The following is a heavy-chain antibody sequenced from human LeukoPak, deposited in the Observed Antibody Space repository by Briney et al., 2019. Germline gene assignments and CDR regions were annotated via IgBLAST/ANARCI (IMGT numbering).Heavy chain of an antibody. CDR1: GFTFSSYS. Sequence: GGSLRLSCAASGFTFSSYSMNWVRQAPGKGLEWVSGISGSGDSTYYADSVKGRFTISRDNSKNTLYLQMNSLRAEDTAVYYCAKGFFSGWFDYWGQGTLVTVSS. V-gene: IGHV3-23*01. J-gene: IGHJ4*02. CDR3: AKGFFSGWFDY. CDR2: ISGSGDST. D-gene: IGHD6-19*01.